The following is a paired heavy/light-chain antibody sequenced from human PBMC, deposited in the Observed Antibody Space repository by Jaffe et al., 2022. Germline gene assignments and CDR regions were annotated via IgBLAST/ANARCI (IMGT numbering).Light chain of an antibody. CDR1: QSISKY. Sequence: DIQMTQSPSSLSASVGDRVTITCRTSQSISKYLNWYQQKPGKAPKLLIYDASSLQSGVPSRFSGSGSGTDFTLTISSLQPEDFATYFCQQSYGSPYTFGQGTRLEIK. CDR2: DAS. J-gene: IGKJ2*01. CDR3: QQSYGSPYT. V-gene: IGKV1-39*01.
Heavy chain of an antibody. D-gene: IGHD6-13*01. CDR1: GFSLSTSGVG. Sequence: QITLKESGPTLVKPTQTLTLTCTFSGFSLSTSGVGVGWIRQSPGKALEWLALIYWDDDKRYSPSLRSRLTITKDTSKNQVVLTMTNMDPVDTATYYCVHRLNGASPGTVDYWGQGTLVTVSS. CDR2: IYWDDDK. J-gene: IGHJ4*02. V-gene: IGHV2-5*02. CDR3: VHRLNGASPGTVDY.